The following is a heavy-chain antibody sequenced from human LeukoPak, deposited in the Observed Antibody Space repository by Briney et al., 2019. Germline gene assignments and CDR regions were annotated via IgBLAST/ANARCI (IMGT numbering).Heavy chain of an antibody. V-gene: IGHV4-34*01. CDR1: DGSFNFYF. D-gene: IGHD3-10*01. CDR2: IDNRGST. J-gene: IGHJ4*02. Sequence: SETLSLTCTVSDGSFNFYFWHWIRQPPEKGLDWIGEIDNRGSTQYNPSLRSRVTISVDTSRNQFSLELTSVTAADTAVYFCARDSHSGFQWGQGTLVTVSS. CDR3: ARDSHSGFQ.